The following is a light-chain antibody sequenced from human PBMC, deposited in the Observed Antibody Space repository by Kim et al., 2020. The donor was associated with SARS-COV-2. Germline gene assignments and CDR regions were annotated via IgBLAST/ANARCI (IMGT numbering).Light chain of an antibody. CDR1: SGSIASTY. J-gene: IGLJ3*02. Sequence: NFMLTQPHSVSASPGETVTISCTRTSGSIASTYVQWYQQRPGSSPTTVIYQDDERPSGVPDRFSGSIDSSSNSASLTISGLKTEDEADYYCQSYDTTNPWVFGEGTKLTVL. CDR2: QDD. CDR3: QSYDTTNPWV. V-gene: IGLV6-57*01.